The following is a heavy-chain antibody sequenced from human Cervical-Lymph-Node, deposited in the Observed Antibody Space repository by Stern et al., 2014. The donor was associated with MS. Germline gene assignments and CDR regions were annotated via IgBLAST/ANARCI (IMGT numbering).Heavy chain of an antibody. D-gene: IGHD3-3*01. CDR1: GFTFSAYG. V-gene: IGHV3-30*18. Sequence: QVQLVQSGGGVVQPGRSLRLSCVGSGFTFSAYGMHWVRQAPGKGLEWLAVIAYDGNNIRVAESVQSRVTISRDNSQNTVYLQMSSPRPEDTAVYYCAKDRGVYDFWTGYYTLRNGMDVWGQGTTVTVSS. J-gene: IGHJ6*02. CDR3: AKDRGVYDFWTGYYTLRNGMDV. CDR2: IAYDGNNI.